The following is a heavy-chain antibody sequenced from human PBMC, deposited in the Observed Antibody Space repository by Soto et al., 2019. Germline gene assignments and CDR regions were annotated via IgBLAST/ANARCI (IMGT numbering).Heavy chain of an antibody. V-gene: IGHV3-30-3*01. CDR3: ARDMGITGAMRGVDY. D-gene: IGHD1-20*01. CDR1: GFTFSSYA. J-gene: IGHJ4*02. CDR2: ISYDGSNK. Sequence: GGSLRLSCAASGFTFSSYAMHWVRQAPGKGLEWVAVISYDGSNKYYADSVKGRLTISRDNSKNTLYLQMNSLRAEDTAVYYFARDMGITGAMRGVDYWGQGTLVTVSS.